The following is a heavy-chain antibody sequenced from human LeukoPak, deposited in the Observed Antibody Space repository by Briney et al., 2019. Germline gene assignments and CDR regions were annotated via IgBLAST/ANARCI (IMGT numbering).Heavy chain of an antibody. V-gene: IGHV3-30-3*01. CDR2: ISYDGGNK. CDR1: GFTFSSYA. CDR3: ARDYTAMVKLVY. J-gene: IGHJ4*02. D-gene: IGHD5-18*01. Sequence: PGRSLRLSCAASGFTFSSYAMHWVRQAPGKGLEWVAVISYDGGNKYYADSVKGRFTISRDNSKNTLYLQMNSLRAEDTAVYYCARDYTAMVKLVYWGQGTLVTVSS.